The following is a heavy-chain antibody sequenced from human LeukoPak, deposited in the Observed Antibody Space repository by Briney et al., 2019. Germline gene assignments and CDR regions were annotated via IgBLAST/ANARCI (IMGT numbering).Heavy chain of an antibody. CDR1: GFTFSSYA. CDR3: AKELTYYSAHYPIDY. V-gene: IGHV3-23*01. D-gene: IGHD3-10*01. CDR2: ISGSGGST. Sequence: ESGGSLRLSCAASGFTFSSYAMSWVRQAPGKGLEWVSAISGSGGSTYYADSVKGRFTISRDNSKNTLYLQMNSLRAEDTAVYYCAKELTYYSAHYPIDYWGQGTLVTVSS. J-gene: IGHJ4*02.